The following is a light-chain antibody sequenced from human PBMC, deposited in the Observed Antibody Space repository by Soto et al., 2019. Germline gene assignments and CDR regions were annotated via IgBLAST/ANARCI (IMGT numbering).Light chain of an antibody. Sequence: DIVMTQSPLSLPVTPGEPASISCRSSQSLLHSNVYNYVDWYMQKPGQSPQLLIYLGSNRASGVPDRFSGSVSGTDFTLKISRVEAEDVGVYYCMQSLETPLTFGGGTKVEIK. CDR3: MQSLETPLT. V-gene: IGKV2-28*01. CDR2: LGS. J-gene: IGKJ4*01. CDR1: QSLLHSNVYNY.